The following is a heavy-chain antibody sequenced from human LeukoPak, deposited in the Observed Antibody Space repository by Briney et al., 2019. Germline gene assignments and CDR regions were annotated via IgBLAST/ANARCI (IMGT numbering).Heavy chain of an antibody. CDR3: ARHVVPAAILCWFDP. Sequence: SETLSLTCTVSGYSISSGYYWGWIRQPPGKGLEWIGSIYHSGSTYYNPSLKSRVTISVDTSKNQFSLKLSSVTAADTAVYYCARHVVPAAILCWFDPWGQGTLVTVSS. CDR1: GYSISSGYY. D-gene: IGHD2-2*01. V-gene: IGHV4-38-2*02. J-gene: IGHJ5*02. CDR2: IYHSGST.